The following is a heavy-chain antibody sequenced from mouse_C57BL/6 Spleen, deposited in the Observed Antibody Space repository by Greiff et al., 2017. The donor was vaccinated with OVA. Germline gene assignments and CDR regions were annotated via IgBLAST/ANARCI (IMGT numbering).Heavy chain of an antibody. CDR2: ILPGSGST. J-gene: IGHJ3*01. CDR1: GYTFTGYW. V-gene: IGHV1-9*01. Sequence: VKLMESGAELMKPGASVKLSCKATGYTFTGYWIEWVKQRPGHGLEWMGEILPGSGSTNYNEKFKGKATFTADTSSNTAYMQLSSLTTEDSAIYYCARRDYSTYCFAYWGQGTLVTVSA. D-gene: IGHD2-5*01. CDR3: ARRDYSTYCFAY.